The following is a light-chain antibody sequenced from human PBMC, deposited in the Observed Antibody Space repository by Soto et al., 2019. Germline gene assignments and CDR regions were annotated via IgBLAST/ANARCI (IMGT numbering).Light chain of an antibody. CDR1: QSIGSW. J-gene: IGKJ1*01. V-gene: IGKV1-5*01. Sequence: DIQMTQSPSTLSASVGDRVTITCRASQSIGSWLAWYQQRPGKAPKLLIYDVSNLQSGVPSRFSGSGSGTEFTLTISSLQPDDFATYYCQQYNSYWTVGQGTKVDIK. CDR3: QQYNSYWT. CDR2: DVS.